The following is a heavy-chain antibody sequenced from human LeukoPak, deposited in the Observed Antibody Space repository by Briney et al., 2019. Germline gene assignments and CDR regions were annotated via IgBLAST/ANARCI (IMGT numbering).Heavy chain of an antibody. CDR3: ARGRRNWFDP. CDR1: GGSISSGGYY. J-gene: IGHJ5*02. Sequence: SETLSLTCTVSGGSISSGGYYWSWIRQHPGKGLEWIGYIYYSGSTYYNPSLKSRVTISVDTSKNQFSLKLSSVTAADTAVYYCARGRRNWFDPWGQGTLVTVSS. V-gene: IGHV4-31*03. CDR2: IYYSGST.